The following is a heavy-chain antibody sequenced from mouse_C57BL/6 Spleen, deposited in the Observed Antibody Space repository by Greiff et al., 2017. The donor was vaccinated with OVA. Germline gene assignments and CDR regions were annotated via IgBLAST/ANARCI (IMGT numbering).Heavy chain of an antibody. V-gene: IGHV1-76*01. J-gene: IGHJ2*01. D-gene: IGHD1-1*01. Sequence: QVQLQQSGAELVRPGASVKLSCKASGYTFTDYYINWVKQRPGQGLEWIARIYPGSGNTYYNQKFKGKATLTAANYSSTAYMKLSNLTSEDSTVYFCASGDCGSPFYFDYWGQGTTLTVSS. CDR3: ASGDCGSPFYFDY. CDR1: GYTFTDYY. CDR2: IYPGSGNT.